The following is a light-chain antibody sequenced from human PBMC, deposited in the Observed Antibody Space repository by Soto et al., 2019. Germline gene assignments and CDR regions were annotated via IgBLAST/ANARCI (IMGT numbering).Light chain of an antibody. CDR2: DVS. Sequence: QSALTQPASVSGSPGQSITLSCTGTSSDVGGYNYVSWYQQYPGKAPKLMIYDVSNRPSGVSNRFSGSKSGNTASLTISGLQAEDEADYYCSSYTSSSTPHVVFGGGTKVTVL. CDR3: SSYTSSSTPHVV. J-gene: IGLJ2*01. CDR1: SSDVGGYNY. V-gene: IGLV2-14*01.